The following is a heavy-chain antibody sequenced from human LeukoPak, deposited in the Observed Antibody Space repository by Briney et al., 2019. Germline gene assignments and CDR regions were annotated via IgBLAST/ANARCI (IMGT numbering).Heavy chain of an antibody. J-gene: IGHJ4*02. CDR1: GYSFTAYY. CDR2: IKPNSGDT. CDR3: ARESYSRGPRGYSSGWYYFDY. D-gene: IGHD6-19*01. Sequence: ASVKVSCKTSGYSFTAYYIHWIRQTPGQGLEWVGWIKPNSGDTNYAHKFHGSVTMTRDTSISTIYMELSRLRSDDTAVYYCARESYSRGPRGYSSGWYYFDYWGQGTLVTVSS. V-gene: IGHV1-2*02.